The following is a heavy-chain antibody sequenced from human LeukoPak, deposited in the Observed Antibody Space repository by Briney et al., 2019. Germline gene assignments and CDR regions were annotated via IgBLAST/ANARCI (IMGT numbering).Heavy chain of an antibody. V-gene: IGHV4-39*07. Sequence: PSETLSLTCTVSGGSVSSGSYHWSWIRQPPGKGLEWIGEINHSGSTNYNPSLKSRVTISVDTSKNQFSLKLSSVTAADTAVYYCARMPYVWGSYRGLDYWGQGTLVTVSS. D-gene: IGHD3-16*02. J-gene: IGHJ4*02. CDR2: INHSGST. CDR1: GGSVSSGSYH. CDR3: ARMPYVWGSYRGLDY.